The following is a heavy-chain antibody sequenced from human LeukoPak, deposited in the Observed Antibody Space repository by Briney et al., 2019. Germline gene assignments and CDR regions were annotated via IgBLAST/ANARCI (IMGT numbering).Heavy chain of an antibody. Sequence: SGPTLVNPTQTLTLTCTFSGFSLSTSGMCGSWIRQPPGKALEWLARIDWDDDKYYSTSLKTRLTISKDTSKNQVVLTMTNMDPVDTATYYCARMSVGATRVDYWGQGTLVTVSS. D-gene: IGHD1-26*01. CDR1: GFSLSTSGMC. V-gene: IGHV2-70*11. J-gene: IGHJ4*02. CDR2: IDWDDDK. CDR3: ARMSVGATRVDY.